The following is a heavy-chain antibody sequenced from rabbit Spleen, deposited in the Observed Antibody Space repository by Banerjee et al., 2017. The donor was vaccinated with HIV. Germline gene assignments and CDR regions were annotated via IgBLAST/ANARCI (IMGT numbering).Heavy chain of an antibody. CDR1: GFSFSSSYW. D-gene: IGHD8-1*01. V-gene: IGHV1S40*01. CDR3: ARDSGSSFSSYGMDL. J-gene: IGHJ6*01. CDR2: IYAGNGGT. Sequence: QSLEESGGDLVKPGASLTLTCTASGFSFSSSYWICWVRQAPGKGLEWVGCIYAGNGGTWSASWAKGRFTISKTSSTTVTLQMTSLTAADTATYFCARDSGSSFSSYGMDLWGPGTLVTVS.